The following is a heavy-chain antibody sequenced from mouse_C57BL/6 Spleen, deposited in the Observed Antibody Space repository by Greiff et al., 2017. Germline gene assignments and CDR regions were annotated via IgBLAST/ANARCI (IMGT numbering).Heavy chain of an antibody. CDR1: GYSFTGYY. Sequence: VQLQQSGPELVKPGASVKISCKASGYSFTGYYMNWVKQSPEMSLEWIGEINPSTGGTTYNQKFKAKATLTVDKSSSTAYMQLKSLTSEDSAVYYCASPRYFDVWGTGTTVTVSS. J-gene: IGHJ1*03. CDR2: INPSTGGT. CDR3: ASPRYFDV. V-gene: IGHV1-42*01.